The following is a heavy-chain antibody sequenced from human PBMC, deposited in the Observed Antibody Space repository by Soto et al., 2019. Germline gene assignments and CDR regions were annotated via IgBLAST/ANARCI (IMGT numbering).Heavy chain of an antibody. CDR1: GFTFSSYA. Sequence: SLRLSCAASGFTFSSYAMHWVRQAPGKGLEWVAVISYDGSNKYYADSVKGRFTISRDNSKNTLYLQMNSLRAEDTAVYYCARVRYQLLFGDYYYGMDVWGQGTTVTVSS. D-gene: IGHD2-2*01. V-gene: IGHV3-30-3*01. CDR2: ISYDGSNK. J-gene: IGHJ6*02. CDR3: ARVRYQLLFGDYYYGMDV.